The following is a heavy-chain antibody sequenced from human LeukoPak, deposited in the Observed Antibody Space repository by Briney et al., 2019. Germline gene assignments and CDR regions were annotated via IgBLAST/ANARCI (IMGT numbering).Heavy chain of an antibody. CDR1: GFTFSSYS. Sequence: GGSLRLSCAASGFTFSSYSMNWVRQAPGKGLEWVSSISSSSSYVYYADSVKGRLTISRDNAKNSLYLQMNSLRAEDTAVYYCARGRGITGTLDYWGQGTLVTVSS. CDR3: ARGRGITGTLDY. J-gene: IGHJ4*02. D-gene: IGHD1-7*01. CDR2: ISSSSSYV. V-gene: IGHV3-21*01.